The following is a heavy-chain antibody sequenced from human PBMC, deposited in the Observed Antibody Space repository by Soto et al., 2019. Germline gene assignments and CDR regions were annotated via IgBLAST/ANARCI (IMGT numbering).Heavy chain of an antibody. CDR3: ERAQLVLVAATRMIWFDP. Sequence: QVHLVQSGAEVRKPGASVTVSCKASGYTFIDYYMHWVRQAPGQGLEWMGWVNPNSGDTFYAQNFQGRVTMSKDTSISTAYMGLSRLKSDDTAVYYCERAQLVLVAATRMIWFDPWGQGTLVTVSS. CDR2: VNPNSGDT. J-gene: IGHJ5*02. D-gene: IGHD1-26*01. CDR1: GYTFIDYY. V-gene: IGHV1-2*02.